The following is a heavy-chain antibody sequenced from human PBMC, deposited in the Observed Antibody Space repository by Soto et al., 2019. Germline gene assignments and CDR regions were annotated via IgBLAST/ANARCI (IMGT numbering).Heavy chain of an antibody. CDR2: IKSKTDGGTT. CDR1: GFTFSNAW. V-gene: IGHV3-15*07. D-gene: IGHD6-19*01. CDR3: TTGTAGTAFDY. J-gene: IGHJ4*02. Sequence: LSLTCAASGFTFSNAWMNWVRQAPGKGLEWVGRIKSKTDGGTTDYAAPVKGRFTISRDDSKNTLYLQMNSLKTEDTAVYYCTTGTAGTAFDYWGQGTLVTVSS.